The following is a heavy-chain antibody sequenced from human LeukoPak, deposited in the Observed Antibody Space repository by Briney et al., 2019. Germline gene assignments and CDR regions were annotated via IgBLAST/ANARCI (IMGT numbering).Heavy chain of an antibody. V-gene: IGHV4-59*11. D-gene: IGHD4-17*01. J-gene: IGHJ3*02. Sequence: PSETLSLTCAVSGFSFSSHYWTWIRQAPGRGLEWIGDISYIGTTNYNPSLKSRVAISIDTSKNQFSLKLTSVTTADTAVYYCARELVTVTRGFDIWGLGTMVSVSS. CDR3: ARELVTVTRGFDI. CDR1: GFSFSSHY. CDR2: ISYIGTT.